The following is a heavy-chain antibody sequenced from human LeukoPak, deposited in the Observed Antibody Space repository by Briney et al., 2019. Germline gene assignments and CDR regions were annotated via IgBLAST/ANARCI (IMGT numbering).Heavy chain of an antibody. CDR1: GGSISSGDYS. D-gene: IGHD3/OR15-3a*01. V-gene: IGHV4-30-2*01. Sequence: PSETLSLTCAVSGGSISSGDYSRNWIRQPPGKGLERIGYIYHSGSTYYNPSLKSRVTISVDRSKNQFSLKLSSVTAADTAVYYCAREQTVGGLYYYGMDVWGQGTTVTVS. CDR3: AREQTVGGLYYYGMDV. J-gene: IGHJ6*02. CDR2: IYHSGST.